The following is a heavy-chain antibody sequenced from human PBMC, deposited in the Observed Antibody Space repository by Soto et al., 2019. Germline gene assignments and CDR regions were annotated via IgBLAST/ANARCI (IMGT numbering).Heavy chain of an antibody. CDR2: INSDGSST. Sequence: GGSLRLSCAASGFTFSSYWMHWVRQAPGKGLVWVSRINSDGSSTSYADSVKGRFTISRDNSKSTLYLRMNSLRAEDTALYYCAKGRSYYYYYGVDVWGQGTTVTVSS. CDR3: AKGRSYYYYYGVDV. J-gene: IGHJ6*02. CDR1: GFTFSSYW. V-gene: IGHV3-74*01.